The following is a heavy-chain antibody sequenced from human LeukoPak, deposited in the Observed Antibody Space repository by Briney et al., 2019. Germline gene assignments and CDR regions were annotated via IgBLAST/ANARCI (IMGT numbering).Heavy chain of an antibody. V-gene: IGHV1-46*01. CDR1: GYTFTSYY. Sequence: ASVKVSCKASGYTFTSYYMHRVRQAPGQGLEWMGIINPSGGSTSYAQKFQGRVTMTRDTSTSTGYMELSSLRADDTAVYYCARDSSGDPPFDYWGQGTLVTVSS. D-gene: IGHD3-10*01. J-gene: IGHJ4*02. CDR3: ARDSSGDPPFDY. CDR2: INPSGGST.